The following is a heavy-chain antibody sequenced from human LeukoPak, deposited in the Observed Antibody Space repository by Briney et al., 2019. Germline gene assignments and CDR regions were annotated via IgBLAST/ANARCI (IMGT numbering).Heavy chain of an antibody. V-gene: IGHV3-30-3*01. CDR2: ISYDGSNK. CDR1: GFTFSSHA. D-gene: IGHD6-19*01. Sequence: PGGSLRLSCAASGFTFSSHAMHWVRQAPGKGLEWVAVISYDGSNKYYADSVKGRFTISRDNSKNTLYLQMNSLRAEDTAVYYCARVNGWNYFDYWGQGTLVTVSS. CDR3: ARVNGWNYFDY. J-gene: IGHJ4*02.